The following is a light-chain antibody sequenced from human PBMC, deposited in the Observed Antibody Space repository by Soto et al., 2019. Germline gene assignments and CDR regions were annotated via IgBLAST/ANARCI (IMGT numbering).Light chain of an antibody. J-gene: IGKJ5*01. Sequence: EIVFTQSAGTLSLSPGERATLSCRASKRVSSSYLAWYQQKPGQAPRLLIYGASSRATGIPERFSGSGSGTDFTLTISRLEPEDFAVYYCQQYGSSPRTFGQGTRLEIK. CDR2: GAS. V-gene: IGKV3-20*01. CDR1: KRVSSSY. CDR3: QQYGSSPRT.